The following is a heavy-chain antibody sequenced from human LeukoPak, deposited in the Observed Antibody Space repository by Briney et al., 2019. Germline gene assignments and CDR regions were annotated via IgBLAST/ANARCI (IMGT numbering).Heavy chain of an antibody. D-gene: IGHD6-6*01. CDR2: INHSGST. J-gene: IGHJ4*02. CDR1: GGSFSGYY. Sequence: PSETLSLTCAVYGGSFSGYYWSWIRQPPGKGLEWIGEINHSGSTNYNPSLKSRVTISVDTSKNQFSLKLSSVTAADTAVYYCARYSSSAEFDYWGQGTLVTVSS. V-gene: IGHV4-34*01. CDR3: ARYSSSAEFDY.